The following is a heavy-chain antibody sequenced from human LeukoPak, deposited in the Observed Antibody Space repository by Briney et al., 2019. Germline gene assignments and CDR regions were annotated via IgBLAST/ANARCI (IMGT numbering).Heavy chain of an antibody. J-gene: IGHJ4*02. Sequence: SETLSLTCSVSADSITNDCWNWIRLPARKGLEWTGRICINGIANYNPSLKCRVTRSVNTSKNHFTLNCSPVTAVDTAMYSCARYSYDSGINFDCWGQATPVTAS. CDR3: ARYSYDSGINFDC. D-gene: IGHD3-16*01. CDR1: ADSITNDC. CDR2: ICINGIA. V-gene: IGHV4-4*07.